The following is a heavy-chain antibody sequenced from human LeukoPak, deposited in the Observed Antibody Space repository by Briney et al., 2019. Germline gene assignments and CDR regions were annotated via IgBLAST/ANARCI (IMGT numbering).Heavy chain of an antibody. CDR1: GGSISSSSYY. D-gene: IGHD2-2*01. CDR2: IYYSGST. CDR3: ARHQYCSSTSCYSIDY. Sequence: PSETLSLTCTVSGGSISSSSYYWGWIRQPPGKGLEWIGSIYYSGSTYYNPSLKSRVTISVDTSKNQFSLKLSSVTAADTAVYYCARHQYCSSTSCYSIDYWGQGTLVTVSS. V-gene: IGHV4-39*01. J-gene: IGHJ4*02.